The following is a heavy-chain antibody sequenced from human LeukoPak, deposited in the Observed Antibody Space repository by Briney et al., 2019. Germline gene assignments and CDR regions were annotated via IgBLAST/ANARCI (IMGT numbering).Heavy chain of an antibody. J-gene: IGHJ6*04. D-gene: IGHD6-13*01. V-gene: IGHV3-30*18. Sequence: GGSLGLSCAASGFSFSTYAMHWVRQAPGKGLEWVAVISYDGSNKYYADSVKGRFTISRDNSKNTLYLQMNSLRAEDTAVYYCAKNAAAADPNYYYYGMDVWGKGTTVTVSS. CDR2: ISYDGSNK. CDR1: GFSFSTYA. CDR3: AKNAAAADPNYYYYGMDV.